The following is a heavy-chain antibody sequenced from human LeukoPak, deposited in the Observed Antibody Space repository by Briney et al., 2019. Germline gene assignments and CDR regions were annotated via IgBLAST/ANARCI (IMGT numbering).Heavy chain of an antibody. Sequence: SETLSLTCAVYGGSFSGYYWSWIRQPPGKGLEWIGEINHSGSTNYNPSLKSRVTISVDTSKNQFSLKLSSVTAADTAVYYCAREEDPLGGYYYGMDVWGQGTTVTVSS. J-gene: IGHJ6*02. CDR1: GGSFSGYY. V-gene: IGHV4-34*01. CDR3: AREEDPLGGYYYGMDV. CDR2: INHSGST.